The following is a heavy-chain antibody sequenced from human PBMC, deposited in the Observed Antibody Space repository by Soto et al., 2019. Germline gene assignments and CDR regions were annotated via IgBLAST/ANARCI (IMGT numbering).Heavy chain of an antibody. CDR2: VHSTGST. D-gene: IGHD3-10*01. V-gene: IGHV4-4*07. CDR1: CGSMSGYH. Sequence: SETLSLTCTVSCGSMSGYHWSWVRQPSGKGLEWIGRVHSTGSTDYNPSVESRITVSLDTSKKQFSLKLKSVTAADTALYFCARDSVSLTLSDYWGQGILVNVSS. J-gene: IGHJ4*02. CDR3: ARDSVSLTLSDY.